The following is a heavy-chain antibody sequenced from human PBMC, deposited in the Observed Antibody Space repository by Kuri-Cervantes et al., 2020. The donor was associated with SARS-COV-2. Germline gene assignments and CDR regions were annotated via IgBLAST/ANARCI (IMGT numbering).Heavy chain of an antibody. CDR2: IYYSGST. Sequence: GSLRLSCTVSGGSISSSSYYWGWIRQPPGKGLEWIGSIYYSGSTYYNPSPKSRVTISVDTSKNQFPLKLSSVTAADTAVYYCARQMMSSITIFGVVITRNWFDPWGQGTLVTVSS. V-gene: IGHV4-39*01. CDR3: ARQMMSSITIFGVVITRNWFDP. J-gene: IGHJ5*02. CDR1: GGSISSSSYY. D-gene: IGHD3-3*01.